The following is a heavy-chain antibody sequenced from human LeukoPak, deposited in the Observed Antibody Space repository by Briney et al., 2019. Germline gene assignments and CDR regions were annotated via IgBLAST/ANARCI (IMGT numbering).Heavy chain of an antibody. V-gene: IGHV1-2*02. J-gene: IGHJ4*02. CDR1: GYRFTNYY. CDR3: ARVTYYYGSGSIRLGELSFDY. CDR2: INPNSGGT. D-gene: IGHD3-10*01. Sequence: GASVKVSCKASGYRFTNYYMHWVRQAPGQGLEWMGWINPNSGGTNYAQKFQGRVTMTRDTSISTAYMELSRLRSDDTAVYYCARVTYYYGSGSIRLGELSFDYWGQGTLVTVSS.